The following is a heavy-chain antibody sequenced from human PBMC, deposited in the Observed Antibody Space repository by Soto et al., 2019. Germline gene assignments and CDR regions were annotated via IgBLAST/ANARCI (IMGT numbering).Heavy chain of an antibody. D-gene: IGHD5-18*01. CDR1: GFTFSSYG. CDR3: AKEDVGYSYGYSQQLSQIDY. Sequence: GGSLRLSCAASGFTFSSYGMHWVRQAPGKGLEWVAVISYDGSNKYYADSVKGRFTISRDNSKNTLYLQMNSLRAEDTAVYYCAKEDVGYSYGYSQQLSQIDYWGQGTLVTVSS. CDR2: ISYDGSNK. V-gene: IGHV3-30*18. J-gene: IGHJ4*02.